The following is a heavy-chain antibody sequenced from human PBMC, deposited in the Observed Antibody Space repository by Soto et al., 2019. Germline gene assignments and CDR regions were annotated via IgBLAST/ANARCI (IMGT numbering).Heavy chain of an antibody. Sequence: GGSLRLSCAASGFTFTSNSMNWVRQAPGKGLEWISYITSSSTTIYYADSVKGRFTISRDNAKNSVYLQLNSPRDEDTALYYCARGRVGTAYFDYWGQGALVTVSS. D-gene: IGHD2-21*02. V-gene: IGHV3-48*02. CDR2: ITSSSTTI. CDR1: GFTFTSNS. J-gene: IGHJ4*02. CDR3: ARGRVGTAYFDY.